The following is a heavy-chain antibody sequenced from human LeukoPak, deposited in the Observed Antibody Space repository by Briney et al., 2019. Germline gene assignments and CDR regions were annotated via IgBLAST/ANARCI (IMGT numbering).Heavy chain of an antibody. Sequence: ASVKVSCKASGYTFTSYYMHWVRQAPGQGLEWMGWINPNSGGTNYAQKFQGWVTMTRDTSISTAYMELSRLRSDDTAVYYCARGLGFYYYYYGMDVWGQGTTVTVSS. CDR3: ARGLGFYYYYYGMDV. V-gene: IGHV1-2*04. D-gene: IGHD3/OR15-3a*01. CDR1: GYTFTSYY. CDR2: INPNSGGT. J-gene: IGHJ6*02.